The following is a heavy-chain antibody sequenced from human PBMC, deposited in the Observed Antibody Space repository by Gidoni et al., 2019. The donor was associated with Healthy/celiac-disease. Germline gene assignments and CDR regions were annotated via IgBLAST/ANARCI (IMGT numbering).Heavy chain of an antibody. J-gene: IGHJ5*02. CDR2: IYSGGST. V-gene: IGHV3-66*02. Sequence: EVQLVESGGGLVQPGGSLILSCASSGFTVSGNYMSWIRQAPGKGLEWVSVIYSGGSTYYADSVKGRFTISRDNSKNTLYRQMNSLRAEDTAVYYCAGEGWWLRPVGWFDPWGQGTLVTVSS. CDR1: GFTVSGNY. D-gene: IGHD5-12*01. CDR3: AGEGWWLRPVGWFDP.